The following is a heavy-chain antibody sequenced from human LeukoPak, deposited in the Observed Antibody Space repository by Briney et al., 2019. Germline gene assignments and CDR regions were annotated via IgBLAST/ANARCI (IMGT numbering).Heavy chain of an antibody. CDR2: IYYRGST. V-gene: IGHV4-59*11. CDR3: PRDRGVRGVPAVFDY. CDR1: GGSISSHY. J-gene: IGHJ4*02. D-gene: IGHD3-10*01. Sequence: SETLSLTCTVSGGSISSHYWSWIRQPPGKGLEWIGYIYYRGSTNYIPSLKSRVTISVDTSKNQSSLKLSSVTAAATAVYYCPRDRGVRGVPAVFDYWGQGTLVTVSS.